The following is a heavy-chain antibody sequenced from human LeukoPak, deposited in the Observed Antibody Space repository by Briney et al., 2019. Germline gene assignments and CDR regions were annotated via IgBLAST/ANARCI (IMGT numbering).Heavy chain of an antibody. CDR3: ARGDIVVVPAANRLNWFDP. CDR2: INHSGST. V-gene: IGHV4-34*01. D-gene: IGHD2-2*01. CDR1: GGSFSGYY. Sequence: PSETLSLTCAVYGGSFSGYYWSWIRQPPGKGLEWIGEINHSGSTNYNPSLKSRVTISVDTSKNQFSLKLSSVTAADTAVYYCARGDIVVVPAANRLNWFDPWGQGTLVTVSS. J-gene: IGHJ5*02.